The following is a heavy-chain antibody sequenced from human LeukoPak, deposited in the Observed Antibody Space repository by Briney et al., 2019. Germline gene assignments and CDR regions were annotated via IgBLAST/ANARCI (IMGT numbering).Heavy chain of an antibody. CDR1: GFTFSSYG. CDR2: IWYDGSNK. D-gene: IGHD5-18*01. J-gene: IGHJ4*02. CDR3: AREGGYSYGYDY. Sequence: SGGSLRLPCAASGFTFSSYGMHWVRQAPGKGLEWVAVIWYDGSNKYYADSVKGRFTISRDNSKNTLYLQMNSLRAEDTAVYYCAREGGYSYGYDYWGQGTLVTVSS. V-gene: IGHV3-33*01.